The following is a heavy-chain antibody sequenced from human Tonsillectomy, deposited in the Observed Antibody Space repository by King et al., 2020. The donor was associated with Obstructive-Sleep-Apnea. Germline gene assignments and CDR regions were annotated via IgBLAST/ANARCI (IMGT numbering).Heavy chain of an antibody. CDR1: GGSISNYY. D-gene: IGHD4-17*01. CDR2: IDYSGNT. J-gene: IGHJ4*02. V-gene: IGHV4-59*08. CDR3: ARHRGVEDYGDYGDYFDY. Sequence: QLQLQESGPGLVKPSETLSLTCTVSGGSISNYYWSWIRQPPGKGLEWIGYIDYSGNTNFNPPLKIRVTMSADTSKIQFFLRLSPVTAADTAVYYCARHRGVEDYGDYGDYFDYWGQGTLVTVSS.